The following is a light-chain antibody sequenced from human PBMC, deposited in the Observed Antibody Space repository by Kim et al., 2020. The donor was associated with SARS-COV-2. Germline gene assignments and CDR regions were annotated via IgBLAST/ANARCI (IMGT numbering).Light chain of an antibody. J-gene: IGLJ3*02. Sequence: QAGLTQPPSVSEGLRQTATLTCTGNNNDVGDQGASWLQQHQGHPPKLLSYRNNNRPSGISERLSASRSGNTASLTITGLQPEDEGDYYCSAWDTSLDAWVFGGGTKLTVL. CDR3: SAWDTSLDAWV. CDR1: NNDVGDQG. V-gene: IGLV10-54*01. CDR2: RNN.